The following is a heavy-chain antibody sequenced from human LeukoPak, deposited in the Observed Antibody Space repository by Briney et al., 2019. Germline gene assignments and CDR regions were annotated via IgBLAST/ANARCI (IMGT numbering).Heavy chain of an antibody. V-gene: IGHV4-39*01. J-gene: IGHJ1*01. D-gene: IGHD3-10*01. CDR1: GGSISSSSYY. Sequence: PSETLSLTCTVSGGSISSSSYYWGWIRQPPGKGLEWIGSFYYSGSTYYNPSLKSRVTISGDTSKNQFSLKLSSVTAADTAVYYCARVSVTMVRGAPLRYFQHWGPGTLVTVSS. CDR3: ARVSVTMVRGAPLRYFQH. CDR2: FYYSGST.